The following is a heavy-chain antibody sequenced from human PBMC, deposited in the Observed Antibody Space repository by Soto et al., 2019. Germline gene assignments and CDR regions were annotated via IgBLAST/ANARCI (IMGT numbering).Heavy chain of an antibody. CDR3: ARQDGSALYYFDY. D-gene: IGHD6-19*01. CDR1: GYTVTSYW. V-gene: IGHV5-51*01. CDR2: IYPGDSDT. Sequence: GESLKISCNGSGYTVTSYWIAWVRQMPGKGLEWMGIIYPGDSDTRYSPSFQGQVSISADKSISTAYLQWSSLKASDTAMYYCARQDGSALYYFDYWGQGTLVTVSS. J-gene: IGHJ4*02.